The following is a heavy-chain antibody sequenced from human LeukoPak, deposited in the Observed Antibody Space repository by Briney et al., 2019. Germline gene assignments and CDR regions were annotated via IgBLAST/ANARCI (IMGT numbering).Heavy chain of an antibody. V-gene: IGHV1-8*01. J-gene: IGHJ4*02. D-gene: IGHD3-10*01. Sequence: GASVKVSCKASGYTFTSYDINWVRQATGQGLEWMGWMNPNSGNTGYAQKFQGRVTMTRNTSISTAYMELSSLRSEDTAVYYCASGSPMVRGVIDYWGQGTLVTVSS. CDR1: GYTFTSYD. CDR2: MNPNSGNT. CDR3: ASGSPMVRGVIDY.